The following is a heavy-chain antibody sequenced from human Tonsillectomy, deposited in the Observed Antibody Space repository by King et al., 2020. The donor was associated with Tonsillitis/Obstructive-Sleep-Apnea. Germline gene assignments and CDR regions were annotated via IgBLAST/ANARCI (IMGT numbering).Heavy chain of an antibody. J-gene: IGHJ4*02. Sequence: VQLVESGGGLVQPGGSLRLSCAASGFTFSSYEMNWVRQAPGKGLEWVSYISDSGSTIYYADSVKGRFTISRDNAKNSLYLQMNSLRAEDTAVYFCARDSTHASGSYYRDYWGQGTRVTVSS. CDR2: ISDSGSTI. D-gene: IGHD1-26*01. CDR1: GFTFSSYE. CDR3: ARDSTHASGSYYRDY. V-gene: IGHV3-48*03.